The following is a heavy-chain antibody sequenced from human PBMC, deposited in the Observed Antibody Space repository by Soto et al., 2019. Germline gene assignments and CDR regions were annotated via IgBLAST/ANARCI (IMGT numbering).Heavy chain of an antibody. V-gene: IGHV3-30*18. CDR3: AKHQSSSYYYYYGMDV. CDR2: ISYDGSNK. CDR1: GFTFSSYG. J-gene: IGHJ6*02. Sequence: GGSLRLSCAASGFTFSSYGMHWVRQAPGKGLEWVAVISYDGSNKYYADSVKGRFTISRDNSKNTLYLQMNSLRAEDTAVYYCAKHQSSSYYYYYGMDVWGQGTTVTVSS. D-gene: IGHD6-6*01.